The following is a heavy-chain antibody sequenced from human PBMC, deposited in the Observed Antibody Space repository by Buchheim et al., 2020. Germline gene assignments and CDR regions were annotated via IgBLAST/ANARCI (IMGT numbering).Heavy chain of an antibody. J-gene: IGHJ6*04. CDR2: IWYDGSNK. Sequence: VQLVESGGDLVQPGGSLRLSCEASGLTFSTHSMNWVRQAPGKGLEWVAVIWYDGSNKYYADSVKGRFTISRDNSKNTLYLQMNSLRAEDTAVYYCARDNISESMDVWGKGTT. V-gene: IGHV3-33*08. D-gene: IGHD2/OR15-2a*01. CDR3: ARDNISESMDV. CDR1: GLTFSTHS.